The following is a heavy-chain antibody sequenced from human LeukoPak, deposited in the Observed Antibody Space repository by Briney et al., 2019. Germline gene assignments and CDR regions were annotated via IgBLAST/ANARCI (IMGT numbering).Heavy chain of an antibody. CDR1: GFTFSSYN. J-gene: IGHJ4*02. CDR3: AKDRPWYYFDY. CDR2: IRYDGSNK. D-gene: IGHD2-8*02. V-gene: IGHV3-30*02. Sequence: PGGSLRLSCAASGFTFSSYNMNWVRQAPGKGLEWVAFIRYDGSNKYYADSVKGRFTISRDNSKNTLYLQMNSLRAEDTAVYYCAKDRPWYYFDYWGQGTLVTVSS.